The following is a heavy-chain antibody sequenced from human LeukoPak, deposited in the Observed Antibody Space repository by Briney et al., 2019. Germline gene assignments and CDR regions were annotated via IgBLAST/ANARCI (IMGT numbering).Heavy chain of an antibody. CDR1: GFTFSSYW. CDR2: IKQDGSEK. V-gene: IGHV3-7*01. J-gene: IGHJ4*02. CDR3: AREERYYDFWSGPQASDY. D-gene: IGHD3-3*01. Sequence: GGSLRLSCAASGFTFSSYWMSLVRQAPGKGLEWVANIKQDGSEKYYVDSVKGRFTISRDNAKNSLYLQMNSLRAEDTAVYYCAREERYYDFWSGPQASDYWGQGTLVTVSS.